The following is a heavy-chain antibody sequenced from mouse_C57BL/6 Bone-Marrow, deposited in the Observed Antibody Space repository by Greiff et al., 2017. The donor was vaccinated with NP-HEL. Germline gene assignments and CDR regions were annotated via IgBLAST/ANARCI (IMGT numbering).Heavy chain of an antibody. Sequence: EVQLVESGPGLVKPSQSLSLTCSVTGYSITSGYYWNWIRQFPGNKLEWMGYISYDGSNNYNPSLKNRISITRDTSKNQFFLKLKSVTTEDTATYYCARGLLDWGQGTLVTVSA. CDR1: GYSITSGYY. D-gene: IGHD1-1*01. CDR2: ISYDGSN. CDR3: ARGLLD. J-gene: IGHJ3*01. V-gene: IGHV3-6*01.